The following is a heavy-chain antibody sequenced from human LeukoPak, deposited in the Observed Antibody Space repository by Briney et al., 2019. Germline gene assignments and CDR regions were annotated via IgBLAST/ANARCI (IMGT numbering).Heavy chain of an antibody. Sequence: SVKVSCKASGGTFSSYAISWVRQAPGQGLEWMGGIIPIFGTANYAQKFQGRVTITADKSTSTAYMELSSLRSEDTAVYYCARVRNSGFRYVDSWGQGTLVTVSS. J-gene: IGHJ4*02. CDR3: ARVRNSGFRYVDS. CDR1: GGTFSSYA. V-gene: IGHV1-69*06. CDR2: IIPIFGTA. D-gene: IGHD5-12*01.